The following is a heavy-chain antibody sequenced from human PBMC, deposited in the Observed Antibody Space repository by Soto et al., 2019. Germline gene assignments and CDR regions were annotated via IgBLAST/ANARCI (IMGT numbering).Heavy chain of an antibody. CDR1: SGSIISGVYS. Sequence: LSXTFALSSGSIISGVYSWSCIRQPPGKGLEWIGYIYHSGSTYYNPSLKSRVTISVDRSKNQFSLKLSSVTAADTAVYYCDRGYGSGSYPFDYWGQGTLVTVSS. J-gene: IGHJ4*02. CDR2: IYHSGST. CDR3: DRGYGSGSYPFDY. V-gene: IGHV4-30-2*01. D-gene: IGHD3-10*01.